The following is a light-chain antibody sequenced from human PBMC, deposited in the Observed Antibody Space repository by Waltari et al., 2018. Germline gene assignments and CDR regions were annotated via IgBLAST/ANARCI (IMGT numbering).Light chain of an antibody. CDR3: QQYYSVPLT. Sequence: DIVMTQSPDSLAVSLGERATINCKSSQTIPYPSNNKNYLAWYQKKPGQPPRLLISWASSRESGVPDRFSGSGSGTDFTLTISSLQVEDVAIYYCQQYYSVPLTFGQGTKVGIK. CDR1: QTIPYPSNNKNY. J-gene: IGKJ1*01. CDR2: WAS. V-gene: IGKV4-1*01.